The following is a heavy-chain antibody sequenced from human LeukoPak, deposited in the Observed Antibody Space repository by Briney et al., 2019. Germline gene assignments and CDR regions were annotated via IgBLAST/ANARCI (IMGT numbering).Heavy chain of an antibody. V-gene: IGHV4-4*09. CDR2: IYTSGST. CDR3: AKGPPFDY. J-gene: IGHJ4*02. Sequence: SETLSLTCTVSGGSVSSYYWSWIRQPPGKGLEWIGYIYTSGSTKYNPSLKSRITISVDTSKNQFSLKLSSVTAADTAVYYCAKGPPFDYWGQGTLVTVSS. CDR1: GGSVSSYY.